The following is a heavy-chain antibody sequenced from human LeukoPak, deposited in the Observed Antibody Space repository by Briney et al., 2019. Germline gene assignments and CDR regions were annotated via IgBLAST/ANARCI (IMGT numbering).Heavy chain of an antibody. CDR1: GFTFRTYA. J-gene: IGHJ4*02. CDR3: AKAGEDPYVWGSYRHPYFDY. Sequence: GGSLRLSCVASGFTFRTYAMSWVRQAPGKGLEWVSGISDSGGTTYYVDSVKGRFTISRDNSKNTLYLQINSLRAEDTAVYYCAKAGEDPYVWGSYRHPYFDYWGQGTLVTVSS. CDR2: ISDSGGTT. V-gene: IGHV3-23*01. D-gene: IGHD3-16*02.